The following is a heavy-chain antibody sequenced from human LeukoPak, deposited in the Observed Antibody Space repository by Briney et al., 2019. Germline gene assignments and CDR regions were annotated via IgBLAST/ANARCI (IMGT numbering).Heavy chain of an antibody. CDR3: ARGDYGGNPDAFDI. Sequence: PAGSLRLSCAASGFTLSDYGMSWVRRGPGKGLEWVSAIIGSGGSTYYADSVKGRFTISRDSSKNTLYLQMNSLRAEDTAVYYCARGDYGGNPDAFDIWGQETMVTVSS. CDR1: GFTLSDYG. V-gene: IGHV3-23*01. D-gene: IGHD4-23*01. J-gene: IGHJ3*02. CDR2: IIGSGGST.